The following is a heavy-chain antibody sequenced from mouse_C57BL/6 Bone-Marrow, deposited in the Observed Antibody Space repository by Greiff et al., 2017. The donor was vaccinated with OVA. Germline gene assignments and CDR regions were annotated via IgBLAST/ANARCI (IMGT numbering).Heavy chain of an antibody. V-gene: IGHV1-5*01. CDR2: IYPGNSDT. D-gene: IGHD2-5*01. Sequence: EVQLQQSGTVLARPGASVKMSCKTSGYTFTSYWMHWVKQRPGQGLEWIGAIYPGNSDTSYNQKFKGKAKLTAVTSASTAYMELSSLTNEDSAVYYCTRRGDYSNYPWFAYWGQGTLVTVSA. CDR3: TRRGDYSNYPWFAY. J-gene: IGHJ3*01. CDR1: GYTFTSYW.